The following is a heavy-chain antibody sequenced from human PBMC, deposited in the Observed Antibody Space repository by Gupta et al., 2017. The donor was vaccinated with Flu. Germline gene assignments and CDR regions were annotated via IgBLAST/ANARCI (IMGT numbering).Heavy chain of an antibody. CDR3: ARGIWTGTCLHYYYDY. V-gene: IGHV1-3*01. CDR1: A. D-gene: IGHD3-3*01. CDR2: INAGNGHT. Sequence: ALQWVRQAPGQRLEWMGWINAGNGHTRHSQKCQARVTITRDTSANTADMERSSLRSEETAVDYCARGIWTGTCLHYYYDYGVQGTLVDVSS. J-gene: IGHJ4*02.